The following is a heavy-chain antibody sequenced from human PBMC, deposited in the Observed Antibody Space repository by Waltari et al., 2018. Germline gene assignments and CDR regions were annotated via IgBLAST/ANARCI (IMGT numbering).Heavy chain of an antibody. CDR2: ISGSGDNT. D-gene: IGHD3-3*01. CDR3: TRANFWSGYLFDF. Sequence: EVQLLESGGGLIQPGGSLRVSCTASGFTFSFQALNWVRQAPGKGLEWVSGISGSGDNTYYADSVKGRFTISRDNSENTVYLQMSSLRAEDTAVYYCTRANFWSGYLFDFWGQGTQVTVSS. CDR1: GFTFSFQA. J-gene: IGHJ4*02. V-gene: IGHV3-23*01.